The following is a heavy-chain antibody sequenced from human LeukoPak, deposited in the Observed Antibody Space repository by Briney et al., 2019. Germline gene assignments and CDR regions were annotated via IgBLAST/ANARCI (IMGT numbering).Heavy chain of an antibody. Sequence: AGGSLRLSCAASGFTFSSYWMHWVRQAPGKGLVWVSRINGDGSTTTYVNSVKGRFTISRDNAKNTVYLQMNSLRVDDTAVYYCATVRSGSWDWFDPWGQGTLVTVSS. CDR2: INGDGSTT. J-gene: IGHJ5*02. CDR1: GFTFSSYW. V-gene: IGHV3-74*01. CDR3: ATVRSGSWDWFDP. D-gene: IGHD3-10*01.